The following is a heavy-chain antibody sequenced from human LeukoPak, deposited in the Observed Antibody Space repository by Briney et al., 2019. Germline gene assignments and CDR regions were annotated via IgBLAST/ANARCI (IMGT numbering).Heavy chain of an antibody. D-gene: IGHD3-22*01. CDR3: AKTGGYYDTSDLYRPDVFEI. V-gene: IGHV3-23*01. Sequence: LAGGSLRLSCAASGFTFSNFAMSWVRQAPGKGLEWVSAISGTGGNTFYTDSVTGRFTISRDNSKNTLYVQMNSLRAEDTAVYYCAKTGGYYDTSDLYRPDVFEIWGQGTVVTVSS. CDR2: ISGTGGNT. J-gene: IGHJ3*02. CDR1: GFTFSNFA.